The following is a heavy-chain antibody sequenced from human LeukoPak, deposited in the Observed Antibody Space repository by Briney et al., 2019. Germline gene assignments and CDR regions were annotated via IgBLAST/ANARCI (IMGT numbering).Heavy chain of an antibody. J-gene: IGHJ4*02. D-gene: IGHD3-16*01. CDR1: GFTVSSNN. CDR2: IYYNADT. CDR3: GTFGGTVAPGF. Sequence: GGSLRLSCAASGFTVSSNNLAWVRQAPGKGLQWVSTIYYNADTKYADSVRGRFTISRDNSKSTLHLQSNGLRAEDTAVYYCGTFGGTVAPGFWGQGTLVTVSS. V-gene: IGHV3-53*01.